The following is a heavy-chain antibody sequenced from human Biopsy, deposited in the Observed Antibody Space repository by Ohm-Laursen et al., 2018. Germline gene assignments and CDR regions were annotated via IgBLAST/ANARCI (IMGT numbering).Heavy chain of an antibody. J-gene: IGHJ1*01. D-gene: IGHD4-23*01. CDR1: GGSFTGHY. CDR3: ARGSNEYGGLYFPH. CDR2: ISHTGYT. Sequence: GTLSLTWTVSGGSFTGHYWTWIRQPPGKGLEWIGHISHTGYTSYKSSLKSRVTISLDTSRKHFSLRLTSLAAADAAVYYCARGSNEYGGLYFPHWGQGTLVTVSS. V-gene: IGHV4-59*11.